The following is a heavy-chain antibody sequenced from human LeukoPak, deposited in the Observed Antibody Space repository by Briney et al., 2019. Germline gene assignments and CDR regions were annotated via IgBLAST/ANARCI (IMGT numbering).Heavy chain of an antibody. CDR3: AKEGSPPAIFDY. V-gene: IGHV3-30*02. CDR2: IRYDGSNK. Sequence: GGTLRLSCAASGFTFSTYGMGWVRQAPGKGLEWVAFIRYDGSNKYYADSVKGRFTISRDNSKNTLYLQMNSLRAEDTAVYYCAKEGSPPAIFDYWGQGTLVTVSS. J-gene: IGHJ4*02. D-gene: IGHD2-21*01. CDR1: GFTFSTYG.